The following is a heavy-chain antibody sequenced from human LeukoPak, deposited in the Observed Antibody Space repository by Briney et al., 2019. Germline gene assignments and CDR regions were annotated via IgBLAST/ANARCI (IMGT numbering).Heavy chain of an antibody. V-gene: IGHV3-48*03. CDR1: GFTFSSYE. Sequence: GGSLRLSCAASGFTFSSYEMNWVRQAPGKGLEWVSYISSSGSTIYYADSVKGRFTISRDNAKNSLYLQMNSLRAEDTAVYYCASVSGQCELRPYYYYYYGMDVWGQGTTVTVSS. CDR2: ISSSGSTI. J-gene: IGHJ6*02. CDR3: ASVSGQCELRPYYYYYYGMDV. D-gene: IGHD1-26*01.